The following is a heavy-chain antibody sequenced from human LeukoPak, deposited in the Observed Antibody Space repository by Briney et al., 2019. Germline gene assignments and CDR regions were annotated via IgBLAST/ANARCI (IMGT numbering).Heavy chain of an antibody. V-gene: IGHV3-30*04. CDR1: GFTFSSHA. CDR3: ARDRQWNYYDSSGYPRPSDWFDP. J-gene: IGHJ5*02. CDR2: ISYDGSNK. Sequence: GGSLRLSCAASGFTFSSHAMHWVRQAPGKGLEWVAVISYDGSNKYYADSVKGRFTISRDNSKNTLYLQMNSLRAEDTAVYYCARDRQWNYYDSSGYPRPSDWFDPWGQGTLVTVSS. D-gene: IGHD3-22*01.